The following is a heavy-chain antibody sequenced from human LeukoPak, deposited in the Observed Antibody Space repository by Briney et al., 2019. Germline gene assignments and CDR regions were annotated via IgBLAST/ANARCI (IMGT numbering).Heavy chain of an antibody. Sequence: SETLSLTCIVSGGSISSSSYYWGWIRQPPGKGLEWIGSIYYSGSTYYNPSLKSRVTISVDTSKNQFSLKLSSVTAADTAVYYCARHEEYYDSSGYYKIPDYWGQGTLVTVSS. V-gene: IGHV4-39*01. CDR2: IYYSGST. CDR3: ARHEEYYDSSGYYKIPDY. CDR1: GGSISSSSYY. D-gene: IGHD3-22*01. J-gene: IGHJ4*02.